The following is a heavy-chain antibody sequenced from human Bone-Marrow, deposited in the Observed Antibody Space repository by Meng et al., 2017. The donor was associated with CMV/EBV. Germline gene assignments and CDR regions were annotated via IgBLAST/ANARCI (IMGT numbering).Heavy chain of an antibody. CDR1: GFNFNSYT. V-gene: IGHV3-21*01. CDR2: ISSGSHYI. D-gene: IGHD2-2*01. Sequence: GGSLRLSCEGFGFNFNSYTMDWVRQAPGRGLEWVSAISSGSHYIYYADSVKGRFTISRDNAKNSLYLQMNSLRAEDTAVYYCVRADPTKRSSTTSCLDYWTQGTLVTVSS. CDR3: VRADPTKRSSTTSCLDY. J-gene: IGHJ4*02.